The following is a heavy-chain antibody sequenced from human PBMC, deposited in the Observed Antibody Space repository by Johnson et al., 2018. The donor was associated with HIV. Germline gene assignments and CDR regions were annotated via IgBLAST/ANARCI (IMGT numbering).Heavy chain of an antibody. CDR2: IYSGGST. CDR1: GFTVSSNY. D-gene: IGHD2-15*01. J-gene: IGHJ3*02. V-gene: IGHV3-66*01. CDR3: ARDPGRYCSGGSCYVEDAFDI. Sequence: EKLVESGGGLVQPGGSLRLSCAASGFTVSSNYMSWVRQAPGKGLEWVSVIYSGGSTYYADSVKGRFTISRDNSKNTLYLQMNSLRAEDTAVYYCARDPGRYCSGGSCYVEDAFDIWGQGTMVTVSS.